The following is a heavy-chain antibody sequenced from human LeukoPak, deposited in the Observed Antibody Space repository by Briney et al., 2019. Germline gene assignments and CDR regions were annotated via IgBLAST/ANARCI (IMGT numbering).Heavy chain of an antibody. CDR1: GFTFSNYW. J-gene: IGHJ4*02. D-gene: IGHD1-7*01. CDR3: ARDVDWNYDL. V-gene: IGHV3-7*01. CDR2: RKGRDR. Sequence: GGSLRLSCLGSGFTFSNYWWNWLGQPRGRGRAGVAIRKGRDRGHVDSVKGQFNVSRDDARNSLYLQMDSLRAEDTAVYYCARDVDWNYDLWGQGTVVRVSS.